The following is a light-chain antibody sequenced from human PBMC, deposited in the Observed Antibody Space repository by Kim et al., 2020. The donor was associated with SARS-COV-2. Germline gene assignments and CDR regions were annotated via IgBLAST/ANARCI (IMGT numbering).Light chain of an antibody. CDR2: GAS. V-gene: IGKV3-15*01. CDR3: HQYNTWPPYT. Sequence: EIVMTQSPATLSVSPGERVTLSCRASHSVGTYLAWYQQKPGQAPRLLIYGASIRATDIPARFSGSGSETEFTLTISSLQSEDFAVYYCHQYNTWPPYTFGQGTKLEIK. J-gene: IGKJ2*01. CDR1: HSVGTY.